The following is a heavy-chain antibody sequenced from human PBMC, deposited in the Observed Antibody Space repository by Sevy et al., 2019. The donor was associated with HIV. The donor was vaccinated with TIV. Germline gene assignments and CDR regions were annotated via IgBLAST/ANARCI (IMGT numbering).Heavy chain of an antibody. D-gene: IGHD2-8*01. CDR3: AREGCTNPYGY. CDR2: LSFGCGEI. Sequence: GGSLRLSCAASGFTFSKYSMSWVRQPPGKGLEWVSTLSFGCGEINYADSVKGRFTISRDNSKSSVYLQMNNLRPEDTAVYECAREGCTNPYGYWGQGTLVTVSS. CDR1: GFTFSKYS. J-gene: IGHJ4*02. V-gene: IGHV3-23*01.